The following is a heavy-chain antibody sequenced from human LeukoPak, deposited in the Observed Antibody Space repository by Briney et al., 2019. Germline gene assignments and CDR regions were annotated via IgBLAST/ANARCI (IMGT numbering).Heavy chain of an antibody. CDR2: INHSGST. CDR1: GGSFSGYC. V-gene: IGHV4-34*01. Sequence: PSETLSLTCAVYGGSFSGYCWSWIRQPPGKGLEWIGEINHSGSTNYNPSLKSRVTISVDTSKNQFSLKLSSVTAADTAVYYCARDSGGIQLWLHPVWFDPWGQGTLVTVSS. CDR3: ARDSGGIQLWLHPVWFDP. D-gene: IGHD5-18*01. J-gene: IGHJ5*02.